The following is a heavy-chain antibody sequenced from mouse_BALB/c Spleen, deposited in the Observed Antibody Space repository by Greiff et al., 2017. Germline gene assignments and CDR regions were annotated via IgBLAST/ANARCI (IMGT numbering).Heavy chain of an antibody. CDR3: ARQGYYGYYYAMDY. CDR1: GFTFSSYT. J-gene: IGHJ4*01. V-gene: IGHV5-12-2*01. D-gene: IGHD1-1*01. CDR2: ISNGGGST. Sequence: EAKLMESGGGLVQPGGSLKLSCAASGFTFSSYTMSWVRQTPEKRLEWVAYISNGGGSTYYPDTVKGRFTISRDNAKNTLYLQMSSLKSEDTAMYYCARQGYYGYYYAMDYWGQGTSVTVSS.